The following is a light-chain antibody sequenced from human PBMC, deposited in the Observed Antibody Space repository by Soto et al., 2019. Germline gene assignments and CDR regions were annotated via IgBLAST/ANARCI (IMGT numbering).Light chain of an antibody. Sequence: LTHPPPWPGAPGRRVPIPSTGSNPNIGAGYDVHCYLQLPGTAPKLLVYTNNNRPSGVPDRFSGSKSGTSASLAITGLQAEDEADYYCQSYDSRLSAYVFGSGTKVTVL. CDR3: QSYDSRLSAYV. J-gene: IGLJ1*01. V-gene: IGLV1-40*01. CDR2: TNN. CDR1: NPNIGAGYD.